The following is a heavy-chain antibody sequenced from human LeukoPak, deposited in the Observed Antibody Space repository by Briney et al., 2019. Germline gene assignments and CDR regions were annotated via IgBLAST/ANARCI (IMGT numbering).Heavy chain of an antibody. CDR2: IIPIFGTA. D-gene: IGHD3-10*01. Sequence: SVKVSCKASGYTFTGNYMHWVRQAPGQGLEWMGGIIPIFGTANYAQKFQGRVTITADESTSTAYMELSSLRSEDTAVYYCARDSPLSITMVRGVPQSLVHDAFDIWGQGTMVTVSS. V-gene: IGHV1-69*13. CDR3: ARDSPLSITMVRGVPQSLVHDAFDI. J-gene: IGHJ3*02. CDR1: GYTFTGNY.